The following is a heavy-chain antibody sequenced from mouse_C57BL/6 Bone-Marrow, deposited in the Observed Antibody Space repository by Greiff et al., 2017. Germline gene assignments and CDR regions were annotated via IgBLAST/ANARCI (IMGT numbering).Heavy chain of an antibody. CDR1: GYTFTSYG. J-gene: IGHJ2*01. CDR3: ARDDYGSSYGYFDY. D-gene: IGHD1-1*01. CDR2: IYPRSGNT. Sequence: VQLQQSGAELARPGASVKLSCKASGYTFTSYGISWVKQRTGQGLEWIGEIYPRSGNTYYNEKFKGKATLTADKSSSKAYMELRSLTSEDSAVYFCARDDYGSSYGYFDYWGQGTTLTVSS. V-gene: IGHV1-81*01.